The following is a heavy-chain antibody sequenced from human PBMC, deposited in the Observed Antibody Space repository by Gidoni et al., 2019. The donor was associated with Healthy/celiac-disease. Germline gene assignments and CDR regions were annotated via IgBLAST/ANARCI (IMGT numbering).Heavy chain of an antibody. D-gene: IGHD6-19*01. CDR2: IYPGDSDT. Sequence: EVQLVQSGAEVKKPGESLKISCKGSGYSFTSYWIGWVRQMPGKGLEWMGIIYPGDSDTRYSPSFQDQVTISADKSISTAYLQWSSLKASDTAMYYCARPSIAVAGYPNYYYYGMDVWGQGTTVTVSS. CDR3: ARPSIAVAGYPNYYYYGMDV. CDR1: GYSFTSYW. J-gene: IGHJ6*02. V-gene: IGHV5-51*01.